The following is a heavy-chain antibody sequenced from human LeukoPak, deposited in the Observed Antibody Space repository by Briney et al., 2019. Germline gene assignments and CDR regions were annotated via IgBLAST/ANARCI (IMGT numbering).Heavy chain of an antibody. J-gene: IGHJ6*03. CDR1: GGTFSSYA. Sequence: GASVKVSCKTSGGTFSSYAISWVRQAPGQGLEWMGGIIPIFGTANYAQKFQGRVTITADKSTSTAYMEPSSLRSEDTAVYYCARAEIVPAASPYYYYMDVWGKGTTVTVSS. CDR3: ARAEIVPAASPYYYYMDV. D-gene: IGHD2-2*01. V-gene: IGHV1-69*06. CDR2: IIPIFGTA.